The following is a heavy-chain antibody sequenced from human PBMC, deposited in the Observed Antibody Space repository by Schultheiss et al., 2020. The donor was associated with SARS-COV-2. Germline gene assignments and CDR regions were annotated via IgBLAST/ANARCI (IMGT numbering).Heavy chain of an antibody. Sequence: GGSLRLSCAASGFAFSNAWMNWVRQAPGKGLEWVAVISYDGNNKYYADSVKGRFTISRDNSKSTLFLHLNILRGEDTAVYYCARGTPATLDTWGQGTLVTVSS. J-gene: IGHJ5*02. D-gene: IGHD1-1*01. CDR3: ARGTPATLDT. CDR1: GFAFSNAW. CDR2: ISYDGNNK. V-gene: IGHV3-30*03.